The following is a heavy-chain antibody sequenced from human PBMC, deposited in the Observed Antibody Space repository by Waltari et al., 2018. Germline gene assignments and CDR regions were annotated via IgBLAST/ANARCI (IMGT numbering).Heavy chain of an antibody. D-gene: IGHD3-22*01. J-gene: IGHJ4*02. CDR3: ARSITMIVAVMGYFDY. V-gene: IGHV4-39*01. CDR2: SYYSGST. CDR1: GGFISSSSYY. Sequence: QLQLQESGPGLVKPPETLSLTCSVSGGFISSSSYYWGWIRQPRGKGMEWIGSSYYSGSTYYNPSLKGRVTISVDTSKNQFSLKLSSVTAADTAVYYCARSITMIVAVMGYFDYWGQGTLVTVSS.